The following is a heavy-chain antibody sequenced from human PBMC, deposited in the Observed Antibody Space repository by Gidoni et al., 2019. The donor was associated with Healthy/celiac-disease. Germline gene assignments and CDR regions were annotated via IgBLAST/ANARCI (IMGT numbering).Heavy chain of an antibody. D-gene: IGHD2-15*01. CDR3: ARIHCSGGSCPIDY. V-gene: IGHV2-70*15. J-gene: IGHJ4*02. CDR2: IDWDDNK. Sequence: QVTLRESGPALVKPTQTLTLTCTFSGFSLSTSGMCVSWIRQPPGKALEWLARIDWDDNKYYSTSLKTRLTISKDTSKNQVVLTMTNMDPVDTATYYCARIHCSGGSCPIDYWGQGTLVTVSS. CDR1: GFSLSTSGMC.